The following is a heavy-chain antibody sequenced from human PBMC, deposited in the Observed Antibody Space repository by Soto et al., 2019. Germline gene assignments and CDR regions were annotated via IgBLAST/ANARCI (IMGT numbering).Heavy chain of an antibody. CDR1: GGTFSSYA. Sequence: SVKVSCKASGGTFSSYAISWVRQAPGQGLEWMGGIIPIFGTANYAQKFQGRVTITADESTSTAYMELSSLRSEDTAVYYCARVGGRQQLVLKYYGMDVWGQGTTVTVSS. J-gene: IGHJ6*02. CDR3: ARVGGRQQLVLKYYGMDV. V-gene: IGHV1-69*13. D-gene: IGHD6-13*01. CDR2: IIPIFGTA.